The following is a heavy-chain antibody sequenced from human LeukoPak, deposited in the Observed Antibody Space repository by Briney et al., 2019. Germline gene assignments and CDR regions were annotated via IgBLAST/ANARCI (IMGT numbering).Heavy chain of an antibody. CDR2: ISSSGSTI. J-gene: IGHJ4*02. CDR3: ARDPQLLWFGEGDY. CDR1: GFTFSSYE. V-gene: IGHV3-48*03. Sequence: GGSLRLSSAASGFTFSSYEMNWVRQAPGKGLEWVSYISSSGSTIYYADSVKGRFTISRDNAKNSLYLQMNSLRAEDTAVYYCARDPQLLWFGEGDYWGQGTLVTVSS. D-gene: IGHD3-10*01.